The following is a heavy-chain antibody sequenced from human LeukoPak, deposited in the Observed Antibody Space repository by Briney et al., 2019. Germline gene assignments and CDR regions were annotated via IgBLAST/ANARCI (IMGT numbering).Heavy chain of an antibody. CDR3: ATLQVRGAGTRGWFDP. V-gene: IGHV1-24*01. Sequence: ASVKVSCKVSGYTLTELSMHWVRQAPGKGLEWMGGFDPEDGETIYAQKFQGRVTMTEDTSTDTAYMELSSLRSEDTAVYYCATLQVRGAGTRGWFDPWGQGTLVTVSS. D-gene: IGHD6-19*01. J-gene: IGHJ5*02. CDR1: GYTLTELS. CDR2: FDPEDGET.